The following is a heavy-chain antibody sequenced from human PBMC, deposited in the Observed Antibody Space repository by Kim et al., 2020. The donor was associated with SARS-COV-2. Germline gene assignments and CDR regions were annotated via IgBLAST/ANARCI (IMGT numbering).Heavy chain of an antibody. J-gene: IGHJ4*02. Sequence: GGSLRLSCAASGFTFINFDMHWVRQAPGKGLEWVAATTYDGGGKFYADSVKGRFTLSRDNSKKTLYLQMNSLRGEDTAVFYCARDRSEIAAAGFVDFWGEGTLVTVSS. CDR2: TTYDGGGK. CDR3: ARDRSEIAAAGFVDF. CDR1: GFTFINFD. V-gene: IGHV3-30*04. D-gene: IGHD6-13*01.